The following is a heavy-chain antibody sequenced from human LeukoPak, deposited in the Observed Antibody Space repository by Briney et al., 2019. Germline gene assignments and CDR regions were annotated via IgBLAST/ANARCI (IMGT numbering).Heavy chain of an antibody. CDR1: GYTFTSYA. CDR2: INAGNGNT. V-gene: IGHV1-3*03. Sequence: AASVKVSCKASGYTFTSYAMHWVRQAPGQRLEWMGWINAGNGNTKYSQEFQGRVTITRDTSASTAYMELSSLRSEDTAVYYCARTITVTTAGLVGAFDIWGQGTMVTVSS. J-gene: IGHJ3*02. CDR3: ARTITVTTAGLVGAFDI. D-gene: IGHD4-17*01.